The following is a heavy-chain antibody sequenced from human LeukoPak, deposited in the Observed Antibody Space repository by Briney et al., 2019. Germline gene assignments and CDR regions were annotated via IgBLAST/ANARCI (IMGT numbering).Heavy chain of an antibody. D-gene: IGHD1-20*01. CDR1: GFIFSSYS. CDR3: TRDHNWAFDY. V-gene: IGHV3-48*04. Sequence: QTGGSLRLSCAASGFIFSSYSMNWVRQAPGRGPEWISYIGLASGVTSYADSVKGRFAISSDIARNSLYLHMHSLRAEDTAVYYCTRDHNWAFDYWGQGALVTVSS. J-gene: IGHJ4*02. CDR2: IGLASGVT.